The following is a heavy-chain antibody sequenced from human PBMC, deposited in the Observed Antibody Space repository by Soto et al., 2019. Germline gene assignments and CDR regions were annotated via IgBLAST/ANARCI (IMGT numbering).Heavy chain of an antibody. Sequence: QVQLVQSGAEVKKPGASVKVSCKASGYTFTSYGISWVRQAPGQGLEWMGWISAYTGNTNYAQKLQGRVSMTTDTPTSTAYMHLRSLRSDDTAVYYCARAAQGVFLHYWGQGTLVTVSS. D-gene: IGHD3-16*01. CDR1: GYTFTSYG. CDR3: ARAAQGVFLHY. J-gene: IGHJ4*02. CDR2: ISAYTGNT. V-gene: IGHV1-18*04.